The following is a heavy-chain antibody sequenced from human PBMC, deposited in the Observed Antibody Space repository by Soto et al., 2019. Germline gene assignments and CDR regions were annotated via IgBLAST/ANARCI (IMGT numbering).Heavy chain of an antibody. CDR1: GFIFSSYS. CDR3: ARVSSGYAPCY. J-gene: IGHJ4*02. D-gene: IGHD5-12*01. CDR2: ISSSSSYI. Sequence: EVQLVESGGGLVKPGGSLRLSCAASGFIFSSYSMNWVRQAPGKGLEWVSSISSSSSYIYYADSVKDRFTISRDNAKNSVYLQMNSLRAEDTAVYYCARVSSGYAPCYWGQGTLVTVSS. V-gene: IGHV3-21*01.